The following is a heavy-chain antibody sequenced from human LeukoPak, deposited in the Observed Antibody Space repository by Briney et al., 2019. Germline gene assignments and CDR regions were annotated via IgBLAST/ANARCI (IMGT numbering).Heavy chain of an antibody. D-gene: IGHD3-10*01. V-gene: IGHV4-30-4*08. CDR3: ARRYGSGANTDWFDP. J-gene: IGHJ5*02. Sequence: PSETLSLTCTVSGGSISSGDHHWSWLRQPPGKDPEWIAYIYYSGTTYYNPSLKSRLTISLDTSKNQFSLKLSSVTAADTAVYYCARRYGSGANTDWFDPWGQGTLVTVSS. CDR2: IYYSGTT. CDR1: GGSISSGDHH.